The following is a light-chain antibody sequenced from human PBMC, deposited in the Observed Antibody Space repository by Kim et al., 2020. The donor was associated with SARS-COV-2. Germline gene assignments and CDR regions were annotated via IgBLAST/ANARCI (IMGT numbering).Light chain of an antibody. J-gene: IGLJ1*01. Sequence: SPGQTASITCSGYKLGDKYVSWYQQKPGQSPVVVIYQDNQRPSGLPERFSGSNSGNTATLTISGTQAMDEADYYCQAWDSSTHNYVFGAGTKVTVL. CDR3: QAWDSSTHNYV. CDR2: QDN. V-gene: IGLV3-1*01. CDR1: KLGDKY.